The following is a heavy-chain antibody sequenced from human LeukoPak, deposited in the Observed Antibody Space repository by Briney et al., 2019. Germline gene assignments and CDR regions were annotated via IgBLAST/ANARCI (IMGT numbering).Heavy chain of an antibody. CDR3: ARGSSNVAARNNWFDP. Sequence: GGSLRLSCAASGFTFSGYDMNWVRQAPGKGLEWVSSISGSSSYIYYADSMKGRFTISRDNGKKSLYLQMNSLRAEDTAVYFCARGSSNVAARNNWFDPWGQGTLVTVSS. V-gene: IGHV3-21*01. J-gene: IGHJ5*02. CDR1: GFTFSGYD. D-gene: IGHD6-6*01. CDR2: ISGSSSYI.